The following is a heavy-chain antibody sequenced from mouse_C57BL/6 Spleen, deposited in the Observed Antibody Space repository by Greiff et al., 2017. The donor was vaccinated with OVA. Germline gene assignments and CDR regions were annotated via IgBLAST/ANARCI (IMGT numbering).Heavy chain of an antibody. CDR1: GYTFTDYY. Sequence: VQLQQSGPELVKPGASVKISCKASGYTFTDYYMNWVKQSHGKSLEWIGDINPNNGGTSYNQKFKGKATLTVDKSSSTAYMELRSLTSEDSAVYYCAREEELRYSDYWGQGTTLTVSS. J-gene: IGHJ2*01. CDR2: INPNNGGT. D-gene: IGHD1-1*01. CDR3: AREEELRYSDY. V-gene: IGHV1-26*01.